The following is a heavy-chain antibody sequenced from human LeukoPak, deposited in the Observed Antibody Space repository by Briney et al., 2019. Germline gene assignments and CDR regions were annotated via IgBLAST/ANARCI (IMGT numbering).Heavy chain of an antibody. CDR2: IYWNDDK. CDR1: GFSLSTSGVG. J-gene: IGHJ4*02. Sequence: SGPTLVKPTQTLTLTCTFSGFSLSTSGVGVGWIRQPPGKALEWLALIYWNDDKRYSPSLKSRLTVTKDTSKNQVVLTVTNMDPVDTATYYCAHFDTSLAGNILFAYWGQGTLVTVSS. D-gene: IGHD6-19*01. CDR3: AHFDTSLAGNILFAY. V-gene: IGHV2-5*01.